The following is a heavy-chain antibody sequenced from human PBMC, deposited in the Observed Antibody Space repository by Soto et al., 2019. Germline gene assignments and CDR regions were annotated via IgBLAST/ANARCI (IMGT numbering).Heavy chain of an antibody. V-gene: IGHV4-34*01. Sequence: SEALSLTCAVYGGSFSGYYWSWIRQPPGKGLEWIGEINHSGSTNYNPSLKSRVTISVDTSKNQFSLKLSSVTAADTAVYYCARCTSYYDFWGGYFYWGQGTLV. CDR2: INHSGST. CDR1: GGSFSGYY. D-gene: IGHD3-3*01. J-gene: IGHJ4*02. CDR3: ARCTSYYDFWGGYFY.